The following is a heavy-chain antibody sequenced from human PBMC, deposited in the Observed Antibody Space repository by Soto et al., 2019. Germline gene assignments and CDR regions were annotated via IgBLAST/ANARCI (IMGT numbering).Heavy chain of an antibody. D-gene: IGHD3-16*01. CDR3: ANMGTFYDYVWGSPDALDI. V-gene: IGHV3-23*01. J-gene: IGHJ3*02. CDR1: GFTFSSYA. Sequence: VGSLRLSCAASGFTFSSYAMSWVRQAPGKGLEWVSGISGSAGSTYYADSVKGRFTISRDNSKNTLYLQMNSLRAEDTAVYYCANMGTFYDYVWGSPDALDIWGQGTMVTVSS. CDR2: ISGSAGST.